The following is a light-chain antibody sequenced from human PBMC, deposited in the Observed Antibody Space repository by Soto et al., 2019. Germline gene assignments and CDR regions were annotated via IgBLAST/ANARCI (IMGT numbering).Light chain of an antibody. CDR2: EVS. Sequence: QSALTQPASVSGSPGQSITISCTGTSSDVGGYNYVSWYQQHPGKAPKLMIYEVSNRPSGVSNRFSGSKSGNTASLTIPGVQPEDAADYYCRSYTSSSTLVVFGGGTKLTVL. V-gene: IGLV2-14*01. CDR1: SSDVGGYNY. J-gene: IGLJ2*01. CDR3: RSYTSSSTLVV.